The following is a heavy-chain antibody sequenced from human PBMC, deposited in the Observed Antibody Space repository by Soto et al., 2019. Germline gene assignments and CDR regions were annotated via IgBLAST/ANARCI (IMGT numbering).Heavy chain of an antibody. CDR2: INQDGSME. CDR3: ATYHDSDWESDRHRY. V-gene: IGHV3-7*01. Sequence: GALRLSCAASGFTFSSHAMSWVRQAPGKGLDWVANINQDGSMEYYAASVKGRFTISRDNAKKSLYLNMNSLRAEDTAVYYCATYHDSDWESDRHRYWGQGTLVTVSS. J-gene: IGHJ4*02. D-gene: IGHD3-16*02. CDR1: GFTFSSHA.